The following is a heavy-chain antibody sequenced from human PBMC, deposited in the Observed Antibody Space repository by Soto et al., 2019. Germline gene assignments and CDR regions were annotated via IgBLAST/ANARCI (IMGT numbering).Heavy chain of an antibody. CDR1: GFTFSNYA. Sequence: EVQLLESGGGLVQPGGSLRLSCAASGFTFSNYAIYWVRQAPGKGLEWVSAFSGSGGTTYYADSVQGRFTISRDNSKNTLYMQMNRLRGEDTALYYCAKGTDCGGDCYSGYFDYWGQGTLVTVSS. CDR3: AKGTDCGGDCYSGYFDY. CDR2: FSGSGGTT. J-gene: IGHJ4*02. D-gene: IGHD2-21*02. V-gene: IGHV3-23*01.